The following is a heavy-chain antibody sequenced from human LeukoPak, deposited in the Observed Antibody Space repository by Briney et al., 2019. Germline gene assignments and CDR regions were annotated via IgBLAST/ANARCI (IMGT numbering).Heavy chain of an antibody. CDR2: IKEDGTEK. J-gene: IGHJ4*02. D-gene: IGHD2-21*01. V-gene: IGHV3-7*03. Sequence: GGSLRLSCAASGFTFNDFWMSWVRQAPAKGLEWVANIKEDGTEKYYVDSVKGRFTISRDNAKNSLFLQMNSLRAEDTAVYYCAKGIAGFDYWGQGTLVTVSS. CDR1: GFTFNDFW. CDR3: AKGIAGFDY.